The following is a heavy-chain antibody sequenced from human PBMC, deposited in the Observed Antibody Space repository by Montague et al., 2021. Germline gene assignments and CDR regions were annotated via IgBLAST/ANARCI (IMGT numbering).Heavy chain of an antibody. CDR3: THGSYYGSGNYYGHFDY. CDR2: IYWDDDK. J-gene: IGHJ4*02. Sequence: PALGKPTQTLTLTCTFSGFSLSTSGVAVGWVRQPPGKALEWLALIYWDDDKSYSPSLKSRLTITKDTSTDQVVLTVTNMDPVDTATYYCTHGSYYGSGNYYGHFDYWGQGTLVTVSS. D-gene: IGHD3-10*01. V-gene: IGHV2-5*02. CDR1: GFSLSTSGVA.